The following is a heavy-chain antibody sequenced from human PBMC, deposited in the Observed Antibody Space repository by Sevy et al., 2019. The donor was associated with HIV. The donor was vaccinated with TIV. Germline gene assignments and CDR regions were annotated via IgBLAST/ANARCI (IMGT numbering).Heavy chain of an antibody. CDR2: ISHDGSLK. V-gene: IGHV3-30*18. CDR3: AKGSRATHSAFDF. Sequence: GGSLRLSCAASGFIFTNYGMHWVRQAPGKGLEWVAVISHDGSLKYYADSVRGGVTISRESSKNTVSLQMNSLRFEDTAVYYCAKGSRATHSAFDFWGQGTMVTVSS. D-gene: IGHD1-26*01. J-gene: IGHJ3*01. CDR1: GFIFTNYG.